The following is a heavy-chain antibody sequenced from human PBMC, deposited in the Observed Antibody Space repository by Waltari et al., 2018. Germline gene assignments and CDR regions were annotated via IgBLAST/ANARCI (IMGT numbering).Heavy chain of an antibody. CDR3: ARLKQLVYYFDS. CDR1: GFSVTSNY. Sequence: EVQLVESGGGLIQTGGSLRLSCAVSGFSVTSNYLTWLRQAPGKGLEWVAVLYSGGGTYYTDSVKGRFTISRDNSNNTLDLQMTGLRADDTAVYFCARLKQLVYYFDSWGQGTQVTVSS. J-gene: IGHJ4*02. CDR2: LYSGGGT. V-gene: IGHV3-53*01. D-gene: IGHD1-1*01.